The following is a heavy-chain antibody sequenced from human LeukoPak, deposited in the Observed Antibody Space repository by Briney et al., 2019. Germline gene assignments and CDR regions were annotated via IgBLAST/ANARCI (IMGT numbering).Heavy chain of an antibody. CDR1: GFTFSSYS. J-gene: IGHJ4*02. D-gene: IGHD7-27*01. CDR2: ISSSRSTI. CDR3: ARGPVGTLDY. Sequence: GGSLRLSCAGSGFTFSSYSMNWVRQAPGKGLEWVSYISSSRSTIYYADSVKGRFTISRDNAKNSLYVQMNSLRDEDTAVYYCARGPVGTLDYWGQGTLVTVSS. V-gene: IGHV3-48*02.